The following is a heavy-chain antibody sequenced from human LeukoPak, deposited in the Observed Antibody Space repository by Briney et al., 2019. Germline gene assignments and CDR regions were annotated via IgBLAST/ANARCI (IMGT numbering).Heavy chain of an antibody. CDR3: ARQYGGSSQSDY. V-gene: IGHV4-39*07. CDR2: IYYSGST. D-gene: IGHD6-6*01. Sequence: PSETLSLTCTVSGGSTSSSSSSSYYWGWIRQPPGKGLEWIGNIYYSGSTYYNPSLKSRVTISVDTSKNQFSLNLSSVTGADTAVYYCARQYGGSSQSDYWGQGTLVTVSS. CDR1: GGSTSSSSSSSYY. J-gene: IGHJ4*02.